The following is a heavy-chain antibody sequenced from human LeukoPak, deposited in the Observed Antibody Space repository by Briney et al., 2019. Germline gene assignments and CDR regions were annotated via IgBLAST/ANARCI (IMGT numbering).Heavy chain of an antibody. J-gene: IGHJ3*02. CDR2: ISSSSSTI. D-gene: IGHD6-19*01. CDR1: GFTFSSYS. Sequence: GGSLRLSCAASGFTFSSYSMNWVRQAPGKGLKWVSYISSSSSTIYYADSVKGRFTISRDNAKNSLYLQMNSLRAEDTAVYYCARKSGWYDAFDIWGQGTMVTVSS. V-gene: IGHV3-48*01. CDR3: ARKSGWYDAFDI.